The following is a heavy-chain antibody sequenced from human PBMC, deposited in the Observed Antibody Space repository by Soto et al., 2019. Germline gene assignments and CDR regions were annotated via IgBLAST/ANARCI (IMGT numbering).Heavy chain of an antibody. Sequence: QVQLVQSGTEMKEPGSSVKVSCMTSGGTFSTYAVHWVRQAPGQGLEWMGALSPMFDTSSYAQNFQYRVTLTADKSTSTAYMELSSLRSDDTAVYYCARDSPNDVFDIWGQGTLVIVSS. CDR2: LSPMFDTS. CDR1: GGTFSTYA. V-gene: IGHV1-69*06. CDR3: ARDSPNDVFDI. J-gene: IGHJ3*02.